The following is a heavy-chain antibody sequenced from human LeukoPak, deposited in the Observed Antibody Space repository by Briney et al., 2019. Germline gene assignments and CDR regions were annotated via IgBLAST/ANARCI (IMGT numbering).Heavy chain of an antibody. J-gene: IGHJ4*02. V-gene: IGHV1-2*02. CDR3: ATVGPYYDSGGFPY. Sequence: GASVKVSCKASGYTFTGYYMHWVRQAPGQGLEWMGWINPNSGGTNYAQKFQGRVTMTRDTSISTAYMELSRLRSDDTAVYSCATVGPYYDSGGFPYWGQGTLVTVSS. CDR2: INPNSGGT. CDR1: GYTFTGYY. D-gene: IGHD3-10*01.